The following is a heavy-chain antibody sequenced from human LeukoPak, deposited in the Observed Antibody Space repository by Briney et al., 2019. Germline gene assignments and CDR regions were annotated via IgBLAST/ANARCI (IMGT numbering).Heavy chain of an antibody. J-gene: IGHJ6*02. CDR1: GGSISSADHY. V-gene: IGHV4-61*08. Sequence: SETLSLTCTVSGGSISSADHYWSWIRQPPRTGLEWIGSIYYSGSTNYNPSLKSRVTISVDTSKNQFSLKLSSVTAADTAVYYCARGVFGSHYYYYYGMDVWGQGTTVTVSS. D-gene: IGHD1-26*01. CDR3: ARGVFGSHYYYYYGMDV. CDR2: IYYSGST.